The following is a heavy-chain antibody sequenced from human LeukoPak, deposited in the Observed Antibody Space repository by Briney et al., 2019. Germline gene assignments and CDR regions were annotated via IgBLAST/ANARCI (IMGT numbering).Heavy chain of an antibody. Sequence: GGSLRLSCAASGFTFSSYAVSGVRQAPGKGREGVSAIRGRGGSTYYGDSVKGLFTISRDNSKTTLYLQMNSLRAEDTAVYYCATTYYYASSGYYPTHYYFDYWGQGTLVTVSS. CDR2: IRGRGGST. CDR3: ATTYYYASSGYYPTHYYFDY. J-gene: IGHJ4*02. CDR1: GFTFSSYA. V-gene: IGHV3-23*01. D-gene: IGHD3-22*01.